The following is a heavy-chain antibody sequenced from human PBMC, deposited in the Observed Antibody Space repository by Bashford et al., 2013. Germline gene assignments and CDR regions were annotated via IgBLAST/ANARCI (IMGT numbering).Heavy chain of an antibody. D-gene: IGHD2-15*01. CDR3: ARVVTVRYCSGGSCSQLGYNWFDP. V-gene: IGHV1-18*01. J-gene: IGHJ5*02. Sequence: WVRQAPGQGLEWMGWISGYSGNTHYAENLQGRVTMTSDAATTTAYIELRNLRSDDTAVYYCARVVTVRYCSGGSCSQLGYNWFDPWGQGTLVTVSS. CDR2: ISGYSGNT.